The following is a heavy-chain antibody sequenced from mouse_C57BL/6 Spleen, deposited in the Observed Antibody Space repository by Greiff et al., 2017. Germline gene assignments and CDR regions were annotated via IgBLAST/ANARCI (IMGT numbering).Heavy chain of an antibody. CDR1: GYTFTDYY. Sequence: VQLQQSGPELVKPGASVKISCKASGYTFTDYYMNWVKQSHGKSLEWIGDINPNNGGTSYNQKFKGKATLTVDKSSSTAYMELRSLTSEDSAVYYCARGTICSGNYEGFAYWGQGTLVTVSA. J-gene: IGHJ3*01. CDR3: ARGTICSGNYEGFAY. V-gene: IGHV1-26*01. CDR2: INPNNGGT. D-gene: IGHD2-1*01.